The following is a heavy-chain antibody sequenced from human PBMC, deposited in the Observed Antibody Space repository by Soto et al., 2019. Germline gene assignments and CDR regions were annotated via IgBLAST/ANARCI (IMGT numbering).Heavy chain of an antibody. CDR2: ISSSSSTI. J-gene: IGHJ4*02. D-gene: IGHD3-22*01. CDR1: GFTFSSYS. V-gene: IGHV3-48*02. Sequence: EVQLVESGGGLVQPGGSLRLSCAASGFTFSSYSMNWVRQAPGKGLEWVSYISSSSSTIYYADSVKGRFTISRDNAKNSLYLQMNSLRDEDTAVYYCARASNYYDSSGYYSSYWGQGTLVTVSS. CDR3: ARASNYYDSSGYYSSY.